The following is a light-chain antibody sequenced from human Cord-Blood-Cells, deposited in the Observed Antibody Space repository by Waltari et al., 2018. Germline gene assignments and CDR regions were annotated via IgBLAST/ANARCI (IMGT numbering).Light chain of an antibody. J-gene: IGKJ2*03. V-gene: IGKV1-39*01. CDR1: QSISSY. CDR2: AAS. Sequence: DIQMTQSPSSLSASVGDRVTITCRASQSISSYLNWYQQKPGKAPKLLIYAASSLQSGVPSRFGGIGSCTDFTLTISSLQPEDFATYYCQQSYSTPYSFGQGTKLEIK. CDR3: QQSYSTPYS.